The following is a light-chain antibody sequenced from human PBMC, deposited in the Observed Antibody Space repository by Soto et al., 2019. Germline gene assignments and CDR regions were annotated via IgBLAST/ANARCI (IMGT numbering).Light chain of an antibody. CDR1: SSDVGNYNL. V-gene: IGLV2-23*01. J-gene: IGLJ3*02. CDR2: EGS. Sequence: QSVLTQPASVSGSPGQSITISCTGTSSDVGNYNLVSWYQQHPGKAPKFMIYEGSKRPSGVSNRFSGSKSGNSASLTISGLQAEDEADYYCCSYAGSTTWVFGGGTKVTVL. CDR3: CSYAGSTTWV.